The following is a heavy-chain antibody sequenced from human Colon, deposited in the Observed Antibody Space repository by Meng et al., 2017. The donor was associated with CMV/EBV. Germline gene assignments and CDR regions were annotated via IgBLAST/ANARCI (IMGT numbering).Heavy chain of an antibody. V-gene: IGHV3-15*05. Sequence: GGPLRLSCAASGFIVSSNYMSWVRQAPGKGLELLGRISGTPNGGTTEYAAPVKGRFTISRDDSKNTFYLQMNNLKSEDTATYYCTTDRGTEGSNWRRSAFEVWGQGTVVTVSS. CDR3: TTDRGTEGSNWRRSAFEV. D-gene: IGHD1-1*01. CDR2: ISGTPNGGTT. J-gene: IGHJ3*01. CDR1: GFIVSSNY.